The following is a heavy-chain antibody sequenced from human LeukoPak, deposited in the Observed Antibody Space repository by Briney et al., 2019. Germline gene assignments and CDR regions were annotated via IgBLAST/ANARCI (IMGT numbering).Heavy chain of an antibody. D-gene: IGHD3-22*01. CDR2: ISGYNGNR. V-gene: IGHV1-18*01. CDR1: GYTFTSYG. Sequence: ASVKVSCKASGYTFTSYGVSWVRQAPGQGLEWMAWISGYNGNRKYAQKFQGRVTMTTDTSTSTAYMELRSLRSDDTAVYYCARAPANYDSSGYTRKFDYWGQGTLITVSS. CDR3: ARAPANYDSSGYTRKFDY. J-gene: IGHJ4*02.